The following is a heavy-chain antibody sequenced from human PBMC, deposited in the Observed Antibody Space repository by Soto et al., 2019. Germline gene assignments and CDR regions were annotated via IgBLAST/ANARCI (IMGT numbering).Heavy chain of an antibody. CDR2: IDPSDSYT. D-gene: IGHD3-22*01. J-gene: IGHJ4*02. V-gene: IGHV5-10-1*04. Sequence: PGESLKISCKGSGYSFTSYWISWVRQMPGKGLEWMGRIDPSDSYTNYSPSFQGQVTISADKSITTAYLEWSSLKASDTAMYYCARLDYYDSSGYQGGGVYYFDYWAQGTLVTVSS. CDR1: GYSFTSYW. CDR3: ARLDYYDSSGYQGGGVYYFDY.